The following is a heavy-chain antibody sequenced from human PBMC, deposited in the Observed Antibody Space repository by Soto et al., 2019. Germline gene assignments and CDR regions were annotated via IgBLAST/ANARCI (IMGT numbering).Heavy chain of an antibody. Sequence: SESLSLTCTVSGISVSSNDYYWGWVRQSPGKGLDWIGNLFYSGSTFYNPSLRSRVTISADTSKNQFSLRLSSVTAADTAVYYCAAFVVPASRNTDFDFWGQGTLVTVSS. CDR3: AAFVVPASRNTDFDF. V-gene: IGHV4-39*01. CDR1: GISVSSNDYY. CDR2: LFYSGST. D-gene: IGHD2-15*01. J-gene: IGHJ4*02.